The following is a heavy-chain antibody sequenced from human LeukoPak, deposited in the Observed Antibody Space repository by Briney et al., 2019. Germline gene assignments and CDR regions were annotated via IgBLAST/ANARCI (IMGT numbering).Heavy chain of an antibody. CDR1: GGTFSSYA. CDR2: IIPIFGTA. V-gene: IGHV1-69*05. Sequence: SVKVSCKASGGTFSSYAISWVRQAPGQGLEWMGRIIPIFGTANYAQKFQGRVTITTDESTSTAYIELSSLRSEDTAVYYCARPGGDSSSWYGQSDYWGQGTLVTVSS. D-gene: IGHD6-13*01. CDR3: ARPGGDSSSWYGQSDY. J-gene: IGHJ4*02.